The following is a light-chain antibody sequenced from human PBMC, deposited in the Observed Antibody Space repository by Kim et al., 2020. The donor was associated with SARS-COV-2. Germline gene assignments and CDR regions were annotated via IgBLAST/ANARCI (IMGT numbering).Light chain of an antibody. CDR2: FDN. CDR3: QVWDSSVHHPV. Sequence: SYELTQPPSVSVAPEETASISCGEDNIAYNRVHRYQQKPGQAPVVVIHFDNGRSSGIPERFSGKNSGNTATLTISRVEAGDEADYYCQVWDSSVHHPVFGGGSQLTVL. V-gene: IGLV3-21*04. CDR1: NIAYNR. J-gene: IGLJ3*02.